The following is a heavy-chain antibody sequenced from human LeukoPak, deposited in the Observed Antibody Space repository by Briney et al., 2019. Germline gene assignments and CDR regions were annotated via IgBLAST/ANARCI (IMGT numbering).Heavy chain of an antibody. CDR2: IYPGDSET. D-gene: IGHD3-10*01. V-gene: IGHV5-51*01. Sequence: GGSLKISCKGSGYSFPNFWIGWVRQMPGKGLEWMGIIYPGDSETRYSPSFQGQVTISVDKSISTAYLQWSSLKASDTAMYYCARRKGSGSYYKGEYYFDYWGQGTLVTVSS. CDR3: ARRKGSGSYYKGEYYFDY. J-gene: IGHJ4*02. CDR1: GYSFPNFW.